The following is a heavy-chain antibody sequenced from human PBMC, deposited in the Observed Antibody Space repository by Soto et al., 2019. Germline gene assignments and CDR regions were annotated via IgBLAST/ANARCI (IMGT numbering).Heavy chain of an antibody. CDR2: ISGSGGST. Sequence: EVQLLESGGGLVQPGGSLRLSCAASGFTFSSYAMSWVRQAPGKGLERVSAISGSGGSTYYADSVKGRFTISRDNSKNTLYLQMNRLRAEDTAVYYCAKDLGTYCSGLGEVWGPGTTVTVSS. V-gene: IGHV3-23*01. CDR1: GFTFSSYA. D-gene: IGHD3-10*01. J-gene: IGHJ6*02. CDR3: AKDLGTYCSGLGEV.